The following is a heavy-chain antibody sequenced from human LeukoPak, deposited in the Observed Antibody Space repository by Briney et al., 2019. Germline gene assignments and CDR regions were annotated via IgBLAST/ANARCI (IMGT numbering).Heavy chain of an antibody. Sequence: GGSLRLSCAASGFTFSSNVMIWVRQAPGKGLEWVSSIPASGGSTYYADSVKGRFTISRDNSKNSLYLQMNSLRAEDTAVYYCAKESSWGTVVTPGGPSAWGQGTLVTVPS. J-gene: IGHJ5*02. CDR3: AKESSWGTVVTPGGPSA. CDR2: IPASGGST. CDR1: GFTFSSNV. V-gene: IGHV3-23*01. D-gene: IGHD4-23*01.